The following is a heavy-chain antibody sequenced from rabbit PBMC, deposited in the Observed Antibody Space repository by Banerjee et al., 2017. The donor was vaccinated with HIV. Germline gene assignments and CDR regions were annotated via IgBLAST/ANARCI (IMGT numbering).Heavy chain of an antibody. CDR2: IHTSVGST. D-gene: IGHD1-1*01. CDR1: GFSFSSTYW. V-gene: IGHV1S40*01. CDR3: ARRSGGYDL. Sequence: QSLEESGGDLVKPGASLTLACTASGFSFSSTYWICWVRQAPGKGLEWIGCIHTSVGSTYYASWAKGRFTISKTSSTTVDLKMTSLTAADTATYFCARRSGGYDLWGPGTLVTVS. J-gene: IGHJ4*01.